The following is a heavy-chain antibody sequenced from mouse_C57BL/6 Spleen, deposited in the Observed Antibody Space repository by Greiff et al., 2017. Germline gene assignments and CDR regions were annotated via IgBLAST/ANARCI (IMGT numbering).Heavy chain of an antibody. D-gene: IGHD1-1*01. V-gene: IGHV1-15*01. CDR2: IDPETGGT. Sequence: VQLQESGAELVRPGASVTLSCKASGYTFTDYEMHWVKQTPVHGLEWIGAIDPETGGTAYNQKFKGKAILTADQSSSTAYMELRSLTSEDSAVYYCTRRDPYYYGSSYNYWGQGTTLTVSS. CDR1: GYTFTDYE. CDR3: TRRDPYYYGSSYNY. J-gene: IGHJ2*01.